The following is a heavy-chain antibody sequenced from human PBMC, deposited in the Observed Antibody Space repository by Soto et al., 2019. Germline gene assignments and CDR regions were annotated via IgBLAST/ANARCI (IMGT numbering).Heavy chain of an antibody. D-gene: IGHD3-22*01. Sequence: QVQLQESGPGLVKPSETLSLTCTVSGGSISSYYWSWIRQPPGKGLEWIGYIYYSGSTNYNPSLKSRVTISVDTSKNQFSLNLSSVTAADTAVYYCARHLTTDDAFDIWGQGTMVTVSS. V-gene: IGHV4-59*08. CDR2: IYYSGST. CDR3: ARHLTTDDAFDI. J-gene: IGHJ3*02. CDR1: GGSISSYY.